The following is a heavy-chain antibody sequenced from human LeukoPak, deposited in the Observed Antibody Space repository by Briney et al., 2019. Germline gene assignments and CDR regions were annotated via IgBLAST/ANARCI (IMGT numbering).Heavy chain of an antibody. CDR3: ARVFRYSSGPRGFDY. Sequence: ASVKVSCKTSGYTFNSFDINWVRQATGQGLEWMGWINPNSGGTNYAQKFQGRVTMTRDTSISTAYMELSRLRSDDTAVYYCARVFRYSSGPRGFDYWGQGTLVTVSS. D-gene: IGHD6-19*01. J-gene: IGHJ4*02. CDR1: GYTFNSFD. CDR2: INPNSGGT. V-gene: IGHV1-2*02.